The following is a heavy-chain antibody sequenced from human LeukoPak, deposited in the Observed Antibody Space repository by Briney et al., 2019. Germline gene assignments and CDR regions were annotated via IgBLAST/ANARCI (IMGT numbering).Heavy chain of an antibody. CDR1: GASISSYY. Sequence: SETLSLTCTVSGASISSYYWSWIRQPPGKRLEWIGCIYNNGNTNYIASLKSRVTITVDTSRNQSSLRLRSVPAADTAVYYCARNGNWNYVDNWGQGTLVTVSS. D-gene: IGHD1-1*01. CDR2: IYNNGNT. J-gene: IGHJ4*02. CDR3: ARNGNWNYVDN. V-gene: IGHV4-59*08.